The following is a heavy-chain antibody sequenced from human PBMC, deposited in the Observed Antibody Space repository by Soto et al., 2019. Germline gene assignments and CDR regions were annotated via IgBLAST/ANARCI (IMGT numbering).Heavy chain of an antibody. CDR1: GDSVSSNSAA. J-gene: IGHJ4*02. CDR2: TYYRSKWYN. D-gene: IGHD6-13*01. CDR3: AREPGIAAVNFDY. V-gene: IGHV6-1*01. Sequence: SQTLSLTCAISGDSVSSNSAAWNWIRRSPSRGLEWLGRTYYRSKWYNDYAVSVKSRITINPDTSKNQFSLQLNSVTPEDTAVYYCAREPGIAAVNFDYWGQGTLVTVSS.